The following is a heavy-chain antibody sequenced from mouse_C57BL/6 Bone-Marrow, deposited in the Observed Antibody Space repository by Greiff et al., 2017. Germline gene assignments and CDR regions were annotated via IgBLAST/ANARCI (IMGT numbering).Heavy chain of an antibody. Sequence: VQLQQSGPVLVKPGASVKMSCKASGYTFTDYYMNWVKQSHGKSLEWIGVINPYNGGTSYNQQFKGKATLTVDKSSSTAYMELNSLTSEDSAVYYCAREGSNFYAMDYWGQGTSVTVSS. D-gene: IGHD2-5*01. J-gene: IGHJ4*01. CDR3: AREGSNFYAMDY. CDR2: INPYNGGT. V-gene: IGHV1-19*01. CDR1: GYTFTDYY.